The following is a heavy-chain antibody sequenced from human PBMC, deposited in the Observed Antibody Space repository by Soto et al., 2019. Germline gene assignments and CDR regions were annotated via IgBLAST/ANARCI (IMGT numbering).Heavy chain of an antibody. Sequence: PGGSLRLSCAASGLTFSSYGMHWVRQAPGKGLEWVAVIWYDGSNKYYADSVKGRFTISRDNSKNTLYLQMNSLRAEDTSVYYCARDNQIVVAPDYWGQGTLVTVSS. CDR3: ARDNQIVVAPDY. CDR1: GLTFSSYG. CDR2: IWYDGSNK. D-gene: IGHD3-22*01. J-gene: IGHJ4*02. V-gene: IGHV3-33*01.